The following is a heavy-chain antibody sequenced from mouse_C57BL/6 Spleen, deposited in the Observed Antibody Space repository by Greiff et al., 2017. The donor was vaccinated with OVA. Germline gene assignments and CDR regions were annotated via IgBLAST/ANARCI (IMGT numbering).Heavy chain of an antibody. CDR3: ARGDGYYVSWFAY. CDR2: INPSNGGT. CDR1: GYTFTSYW. D-gene: IGHD2-3*01. J-gene: IGHJ3*01. V-gene: IGHV1-53*01. Sequence: QVQLKESGTELVKPGASVKLSCKASGYTFTSYWMHWVKQRPGQGLEWIGNINPSNGGTNYNEKFKSKATLTVDKSSSTAYMQLSSLTSEDSAVYYCARGDGYYVSWFAYWGQGTLVTVSA.